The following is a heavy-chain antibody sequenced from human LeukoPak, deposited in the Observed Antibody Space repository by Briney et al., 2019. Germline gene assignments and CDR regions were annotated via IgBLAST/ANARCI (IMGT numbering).Heavy chain of an antibody. CDR1: GGSISSNSYY. D-gene: IGHD3-22*01. V-gene: IGHV4-39*01. CDR2: IYYSGST. Sequence: SETLSLTCTVSGGSISSNSYYWGWIRQPPGKGLEWIGSIYYSGSTYYNPSLKSRVTISVDTSKNQFSLKLSSVTAADTAVYYCARASHYYDSSGYYVDAFDIWGQGTMVTVSS. CDR3: ARASHYYDSSGYYVDAFDI. J-gene: IGHJ3*02.